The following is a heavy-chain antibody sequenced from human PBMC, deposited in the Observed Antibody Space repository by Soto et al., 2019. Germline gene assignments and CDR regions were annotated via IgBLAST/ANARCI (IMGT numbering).Heavy chain of an antibody. D-gene: IGHD2-2*01. CDR2: MYYSGNT. J-gene: IGHJ5*02. CDR3: ARILGFCSSTSCYPRFDP. CDR1: GGSVSSYC. V-gene: IGHV4-59*02. Sequence: PSETLSLTCTVSGGSVSSYCWSWIRQPPGKGLELIGYMYYSGNTNYNPSLKSRVTISVDTPKNQFSLKLSSVTAADTAVYYCARILGFCSSTSCYPRFDPWGQGSLVTVSS.